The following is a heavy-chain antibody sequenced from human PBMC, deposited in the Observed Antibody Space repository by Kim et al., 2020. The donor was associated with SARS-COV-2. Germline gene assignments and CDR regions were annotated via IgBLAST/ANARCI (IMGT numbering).Heavy chain of an antibody. CDR3: ASLRNFTTTATGY. Sequence: SETLSLTCAVYGGSFSNYYWSWIRQPPGKGLEWIGEISHSGSNHYNPSLKSRVTMSVDTSKNQFSLKLSSVTAADTAVYYCASLRNFTTTATGYWGQGTQVTVYS. D-gene: IGHD4-17*01. CDR1: GGSFSNYY. CDR2: ISHSGSN. V-gene: IGHV4-34*01. J-gene: IGHJ4*02.